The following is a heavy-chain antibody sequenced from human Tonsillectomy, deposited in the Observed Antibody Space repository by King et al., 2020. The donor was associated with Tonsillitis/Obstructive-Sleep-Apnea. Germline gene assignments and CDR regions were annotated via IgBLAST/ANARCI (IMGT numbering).Heavy chain of an antibody. D-gene: IGHD3-3*01. CDR2: ISSSSSYI. V-gene: IGHV3-21*01. CDR3: ARDYDVWSGYFDY. Sequence: VQLVESGGGLVKPGGSLRLSCAASGFTFSSYSMNWVRQAPGKGLEWVSSISSSSSYIYYADSVKGRFTISRDNAKNSLYLQMNSLRAEDTAVYYCARDYDVWSGYFDYWGQGTLVTVSS. CDR1: GFTFSSYS. J-gene: IGHJ4*02.